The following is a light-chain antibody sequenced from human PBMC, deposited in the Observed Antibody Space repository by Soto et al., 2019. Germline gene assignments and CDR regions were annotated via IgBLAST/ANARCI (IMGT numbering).Light chain of an antibody. J-gene: IGKJ1*01. CDR3: QQYGSSRT. CDR1: QSVSSN. CDR2: GAS. Sequence: EIVMTQSPATLSVSPGGRATLSCRASQSVSSNLAWYQQKPGQAPRLLIYGASTRATGIPARFSGSGSGTDFTLTISRLEPEDFAVYYCQQYGSSRTFGQGTKVDNK. V-gene: IGKV3-15*01.